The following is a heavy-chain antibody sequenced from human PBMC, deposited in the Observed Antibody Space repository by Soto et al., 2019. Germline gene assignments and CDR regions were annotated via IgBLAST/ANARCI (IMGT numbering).Heavy chain of an antibody. Sequence: GESLKISCKGSGYSFTSYWIGWVRQMPGKGLEWMGIIYPGDSDTRYSPSFQGQVTISADKSISTAYLQWSSLKASDTAMYYCARLVGMYYDILTGPNFGYWGQGTLVTVSS. D-gene: IGHD3-9*01. CDR3: ARLVGMYYDILTGPNFGY. CDR2: IYPGDSDT. J-gene: IGHJ4*02. CDR1: GYSFTSYW. V-gene: IGHV5-51*01.